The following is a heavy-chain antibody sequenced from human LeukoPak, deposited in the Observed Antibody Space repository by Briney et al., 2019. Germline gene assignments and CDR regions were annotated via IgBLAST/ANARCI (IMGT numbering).Heavy chain of an antibody. CDR3: TRLGAGTLRVDY. CDR2: ISSSRSIM. V-gene: IGHV3-48*03. D-gene: IGHD6-19*01. Sequence: GGSLRLSCAASGFTFSNYEMNWVRQAPGKGLEWVSYISSSRSIMYYAASVKGRFIISRDNAKNSLYLQMNSLKTEDTAVYYCTRLGAGTLRVDYWGQGTLVTVSS. J-gene: IGHJ4*02. CDR1: GFTFSNYE.